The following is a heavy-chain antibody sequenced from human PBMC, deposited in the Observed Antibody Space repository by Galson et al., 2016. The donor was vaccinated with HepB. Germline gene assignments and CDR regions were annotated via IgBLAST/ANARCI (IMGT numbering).Heavy chain of an antibody. CDR2: INSDGNTT. V-gene: IGHV3-74*01. CDR3: GREGYYYDNSFFRRENAFDI. D-gene: IGHD3-22*01. J-gene: IGHJ3*02. CDR1: GFTFSSYW. Sequence: SLRLSCAASGFTFSSYWMHWVRQAPGKGLVWVSRINSDGNTTNYADSVKGRFTISRDNAKNTLYLQMNSLRAEDTAVYYCGREGYYYDNSFFRRENAFDIWGQGTMVTVSS.